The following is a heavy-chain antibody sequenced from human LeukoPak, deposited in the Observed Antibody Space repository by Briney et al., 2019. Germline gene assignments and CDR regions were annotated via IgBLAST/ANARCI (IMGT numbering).Heavy chain of an antibody. CDR1: GFTFSSYA. CDR3: ATLAVGPRVLDY. D-gene: IGHD6-19*01. Sequence: GGSLRLSCAASGFTFSSYAMSWVRQAPGKGLEWVSVIYSGGSTYYADSVKGRFTISRDNSKNTLYLQMNSLRAEDTAVYYCATLAVGPRVLDYWGQGTLVTVSS. V-gene: IGHV3-53*01. J-gene: IGHJ4*02. CDR2: IYSGGST.